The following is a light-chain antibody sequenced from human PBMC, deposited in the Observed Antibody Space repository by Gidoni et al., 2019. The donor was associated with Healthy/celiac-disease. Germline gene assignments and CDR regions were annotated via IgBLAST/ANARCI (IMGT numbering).Light chain of an antibody. CDR1: IRDFGSYNL. V-gene: IGLV2-23*01. CDR3: CSYAGSSTE. Sequence: QSALTQPASASGSPGQSITISCTGTIRDFGSYNLVSWYQQHPGKAPNLMIYAGSKRPSGVSNRFSGSKSGNTASLTISGLQAEDEADYYCCSYAGSSTEFGGGTKLTVL. J-gene: IGLJ3*02. CDR2: AGS.